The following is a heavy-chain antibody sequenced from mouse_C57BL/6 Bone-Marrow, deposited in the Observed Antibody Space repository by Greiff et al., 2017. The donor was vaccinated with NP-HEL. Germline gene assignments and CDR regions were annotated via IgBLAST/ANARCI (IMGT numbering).Heavy chain of an antibody. CDR2: INPSNGGT. J-gene: IGHJ4*01. Sequence: QVQLQQPGTELVKPGASVKLSCKASGYTFTSYWMHWVKQRPGQGLEWIGNINPSNGGTNYNEKFKSKATLTVDKSSSTAYMQLSSLTSEDSAVYYCARDEFTTVVATRKAMDYWGQGTSVTVSS. CDR1: GYTFTSYW. D-gene: IGHD1-1*01. CDR3: ARDEFTTVVATRKAMDY. V-gene: IGHV1-53*01.